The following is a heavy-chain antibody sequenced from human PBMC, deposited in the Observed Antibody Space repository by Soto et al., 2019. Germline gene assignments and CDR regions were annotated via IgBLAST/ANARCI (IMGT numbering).Heavy chain of an antibody. V-gene: IGHV1-46*01. CDR1: GYTFTSYY. CDR3: ARDDGSGSYYNGGLDY. D-gene: IGHD3-10*01. CDR2: INPSGGST. Sequence: ASVKVCCKASGYTFTSYYMHWVRQAPRQGLEWIGIINPSGGSTSYAQKFQGRVTMTRDTSTSTVYMELSSLRSEDTAVFYCARDDGSGSYYNGGLDYWGQGTLVTVSS. J-gene: IGHJ4*02.